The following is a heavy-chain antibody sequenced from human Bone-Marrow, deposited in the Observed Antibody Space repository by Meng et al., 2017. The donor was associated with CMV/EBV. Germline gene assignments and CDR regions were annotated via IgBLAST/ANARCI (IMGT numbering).Heavy chain of an antibody. CDR2: INPSGGST. V-gene: IGHV1-46*01. J-gene: IGHJ6*01. D-gene: IGHD2-8*02. CDR3: ARPGGGPYFGLEV. Sequence: ASEKVSCKASGYTFTRSFIHWVRQAPGQGLEWMGIINPSGGSTTYAQKFQGRVSMTRDTSTSTVYMDLISLTFEDTAVYYCARPGGGPYFGLEVWGQGTTVTVSS. CDR1: GYTFTRSF.